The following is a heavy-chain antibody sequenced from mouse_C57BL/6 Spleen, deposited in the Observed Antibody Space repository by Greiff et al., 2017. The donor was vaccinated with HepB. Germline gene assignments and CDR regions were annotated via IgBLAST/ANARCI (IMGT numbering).Heavy chain of an antibody. D-gene: IGHD2-2*01. Sequence: ESGPELVKPGASVKISCKASGYAFSSSWMNWVKQRPGKGLEWIGRIYPGDGDTNYNGKFKGKATLTADKSSSTAYMQLSSLTSEDSAVYFCARYGYDEAYWGQGTLVTVSA. CDR2: IYPGDGDT. V-gene: IGHV1-82*01. CDR1: GYAFSSSW. J-gene: IGHJ3*01. CDR3: ARYGYDEAY.